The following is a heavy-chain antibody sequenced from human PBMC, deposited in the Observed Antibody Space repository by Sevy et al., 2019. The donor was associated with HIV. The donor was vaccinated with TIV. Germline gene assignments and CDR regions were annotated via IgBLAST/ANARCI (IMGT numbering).Heavy chain of an antibody. CDR3: ARDRVALADHYFDY. J-gene: IGHJ4*02. CDR2: ISTGSTYT. V-gene: IGHV3-11*06. D-gene: IGHD6-19*01. CDR1: GFSFSDYY. Sequence: GGSLRLSCAASGFSFSDYYMSWIRQAPGRGLEWISYISTGSTYTNYADSVKGRFTISGDNAKNSLYLQMNSLRAEDTAVYYCARDRVALADHYFDYWGQGTLVTVSS.